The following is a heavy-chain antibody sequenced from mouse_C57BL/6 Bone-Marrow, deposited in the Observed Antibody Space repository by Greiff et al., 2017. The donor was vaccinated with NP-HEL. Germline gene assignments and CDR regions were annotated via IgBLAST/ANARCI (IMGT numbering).Heavy chain of an antibody. J-gene: IGHJ4*01. V-gene: IGHV1-58*01. Sequence: SGAELVRPGSSVKMSCKTSGYTFTSYGINWVKQRPGQGLEWIGYIYIGNGYTEYNEKFKGKATLTSDTSSSTAYMQLSSLTSEDSAIYFCASQGGTTERWITDAMDYWGQGTSVTVSS. D-gene: IGHD1-1*01. CDR2: IYIGNGYT. CDR3: ASQGGTTERWITDAMDY. CDR1: GYTFTSYG.